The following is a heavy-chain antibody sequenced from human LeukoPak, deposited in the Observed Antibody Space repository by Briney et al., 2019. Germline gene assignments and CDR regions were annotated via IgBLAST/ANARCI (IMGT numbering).Heavy chain of an antibody. V-gene: IGHV4-61*02. CDR1: GGSMRSDSSF. CDR3: ARELGSDYGGYSP. J-gene: IGHJ5*02. Sequence: PSETLSVTCSVSGGSMRSDSSFWSWIRQPAGKGLEWIGRIYATGNTNYNPSLERRVTISVDTSKNQFSLELTSVTAADTAVYYCARELGSDYGGYSPWGQGTLVTVSS. CDR2: IYATGNT. D-gene: IGHD4-23*01.